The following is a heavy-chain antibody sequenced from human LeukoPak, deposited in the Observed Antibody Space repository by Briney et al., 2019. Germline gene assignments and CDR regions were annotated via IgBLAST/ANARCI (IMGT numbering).Heavy chain of an antibody. CDR3: TRATRGGYDGYFDY. CDR1: GFTFSSYA. D-gene: IGHD5-12*01. J-gene: IGHJ4*02. V-gene: IGHV3-21*01. Sequence: GGSLRLSCAASGFTFSSYAMSWVRQAPGKGLEWVSSISTSSLYIYYSDSMKGRFTISRDNAKNSLYLQMNSLRAEDTAVYYCTRATRGGYDGYFDYWGQGTLVTVSS. CDR2: ISTSSLYI.